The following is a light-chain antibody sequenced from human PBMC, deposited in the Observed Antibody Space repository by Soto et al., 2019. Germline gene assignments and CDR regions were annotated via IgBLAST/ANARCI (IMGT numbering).Light chain of an antibody. Sequence: EIVLTQSPGILSLSPGERATLSCRASQSVSSSFLTWYRQKPGQPPRVLIYAASIRAAGSPDRFRGSGSGTDFTLTISSLEPEDSAVYYCQQRHMWPITFGQGTRLEIK. V-gene: IGKV3D-20*02. CDR3: QQRHMWPIT. CDR2: AAS. CDR1: QSVSSSF. J-gene: IGKJ5*01.